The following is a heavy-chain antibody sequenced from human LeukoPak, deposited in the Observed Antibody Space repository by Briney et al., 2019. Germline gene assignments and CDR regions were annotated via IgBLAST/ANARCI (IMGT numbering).Heavy chain of an antibody. V-gene: IGHV3-30-3*01. J-gene: IGHJ3*02. D-gene: IGHD3-3*01. CDR3: ARDGLRFLEWLTYAFDI. CDR1: GFTFSSYA. Sequence: GGSLRLSCAASGFTFSSYAMHWVRQAPGKGLEWVAVISYDGSNKYYADSVKGRFTISRDNSKNTLYLQMNSLRAEDTAVYYCARDGLRFLEWLTYAFDIWGQGTMVTVSS. CDR2: ISYDGSNK.